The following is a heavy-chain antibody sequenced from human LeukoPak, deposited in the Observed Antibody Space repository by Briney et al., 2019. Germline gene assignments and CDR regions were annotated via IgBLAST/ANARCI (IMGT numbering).Heavy chain of an antibody. V-gene: IGHV3-23*01. D-gene: IGHD1-26*01. CDR3: AKDRTVGASYWYFDL. CDR1: GFTFSNYG. Sequence: PGGSLRLSCAVSGFTFSNYGMSWVRQAPGKGLEWVSGIYGSGGRTYYAGSVKGRFTISRDSSKNTLFLHMNTLRAEDTAIYYCAKDRTVGASYWYFDLWGRGTLVTVSS. CDR2: IYGSGGRT. J-gene: IGHJ2*01.